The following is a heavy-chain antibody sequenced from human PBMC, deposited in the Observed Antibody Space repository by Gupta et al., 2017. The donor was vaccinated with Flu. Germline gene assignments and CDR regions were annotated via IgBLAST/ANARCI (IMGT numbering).Heavy chain of an antibody. Sequence: VQLAPSGAEVRKPGESLKISCQGSGYSFYSYWIAWVRQMPGKGLEWMGNIHPRDSDTRYSPSFQGQVTISVDKSISTAYLHWSSLKASDTATYYCARGGLRYFDWYMDFWGQGTPVTVSS. CDR3: ARGGLRYFDWYMDF. J-gene: IGHJ4*02. D-gene: IGHD3-9*01. V-gene: IGHV5-51*01. CDR2: IHPRDSDT. CDR1: GYSFYSYW.